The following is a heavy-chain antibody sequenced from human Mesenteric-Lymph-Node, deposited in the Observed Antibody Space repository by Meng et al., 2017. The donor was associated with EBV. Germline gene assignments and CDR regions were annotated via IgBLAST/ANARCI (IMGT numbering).Heavy chain of an antibody. CDR2: INTYTGNP. CDR1: GYTFTSSA. CDR3: ARQRSYFDN. Sequence: QVQLVQAGFELKKPGASLKVSCKASGYTFTSSAMNRVRQAPGQGLEWMGWINTYTGNPTYAQGFTGRFVFSLDTSVSTAYLQISSLKAEDTAVYYCARQRSYFDNWGQGTLVTVSS. V-gene: IGHV7-4-1*02. D-gene: IGHD3-10*01. J-gene: IGHJ4*02.